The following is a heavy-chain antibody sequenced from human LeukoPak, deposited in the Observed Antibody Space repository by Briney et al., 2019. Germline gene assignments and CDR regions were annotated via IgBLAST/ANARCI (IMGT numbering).Heavy chain of an antibody. CDR2: IYHSGST. D-gene: IGHD3-9*01. J-gene: IGHJ4*02. V-gene: IGHV4-38-2*02. CDR1: GYSISSGYY. CDR3: ASFYDILTGYYPEDY. Sequence: PSETLSLTCTVSGYSISSGYYWGWIRQPPGKGLEWIGSIYHSGSTYYNPSLKSRVTISVDTSKNQFSLKLSSVTAADTAVYYCASFYDILTGYYPEDYWGQGTLVTVSS.